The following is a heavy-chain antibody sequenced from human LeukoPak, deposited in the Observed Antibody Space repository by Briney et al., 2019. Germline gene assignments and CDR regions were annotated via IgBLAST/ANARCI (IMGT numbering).Heavy chain of an antibody. V-gene: IGHV3-30*02. J-gene: IGHJ4*02. D-gene: IGHD2-2*02. CDR1: GFTFSSYG. CDR2: IRYDGSNK. Sequence: GGSLRLSCAASGFTFSSYGMHWVRQAPGKGLEWVAFIRYDGSNKYYADSVKGRFTISRDNSKNSLYLQMNSLRAEDTAVYYCARRYCSSTSCYKDYWGQGTLVTVSS. CDR3: ARRYCSSTSCYKDY.